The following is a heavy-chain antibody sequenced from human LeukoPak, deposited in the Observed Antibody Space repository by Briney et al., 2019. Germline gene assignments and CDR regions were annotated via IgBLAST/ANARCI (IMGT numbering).Heavy chain of an antibody. J-gene: IGHJ6*03. CDR1: GFTFSSCG. CDR3: AKGGAVSSKSITMIRGTRRYYYYMDV. CDR2: LSDSGGST. D-gene: IGHD3-10*01. Sequence: GGSLRLSCAASGFTFSSCGMSWVRQAPGKGLEWVSALSDSGGSTFYADSVKGRFTISSDNSKNTLYLQLNRLRAEDTAVYYCAKGGAVSSKSITMIRGTRRYYYYMDVWGKGTTVTISS. V-gene: IGHV3-23*01.